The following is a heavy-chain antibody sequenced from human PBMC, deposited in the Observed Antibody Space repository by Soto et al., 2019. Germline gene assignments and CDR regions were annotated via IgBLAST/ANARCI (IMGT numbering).Heavy chain of an antibody. CDR2: IIPIFGTA. CDR3: ARVGDNWNYASNWFDP. D-gene: IGHD1-7*01. J-gene: IGHJ5*02. CDR1: GGTFSSYA. V-gene: IGHV1-69*13. Sequence: PSVKVSCKASGGTFSSYAISWVRQAPGQGLEWMGGIIPIFGTANYAQKFQGRVTITADESTSTAYMELSSLRSEDTAVYYCARVGDNWNYASNWFDPWGQGTLVTVSS.